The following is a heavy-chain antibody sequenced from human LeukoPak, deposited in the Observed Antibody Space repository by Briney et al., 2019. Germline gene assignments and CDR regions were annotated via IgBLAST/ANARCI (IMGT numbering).Heavy chain of an antibody. CDR1: GGSISSYY. Sequence: SETLSLTCAVSGGSISSYYWSWIRQPPGKGLEWIGYIYTSGSTNYNPSLKSRVTISVDTSKNQFSLKLSSVTAADTAVYYCARQLAARKEIDYWGQGTLVTVSS. CDR2: IYTSGST. J-gene: IGHJ4*02. V-gene: IGHV4-4*09. CDR3: ARQLAARKEIDY. D-gene: IGHD6-6*01.